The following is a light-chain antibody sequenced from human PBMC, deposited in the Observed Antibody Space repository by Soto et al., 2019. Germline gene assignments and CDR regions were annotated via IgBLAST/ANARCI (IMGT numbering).Light chain of an antibody. CDR2: EVS. CDR3: SSYTSSRAYV. V-gene: IGLV2-14*01. CDR1: SGDVGGYNY. Sequence: QSVLTQPASVSGSPGQSITISCTGTSGDVGGYNYVSWYQQHPGKAPKLMIYEVSNRPSGVSNRFSGSKSGNTASLTISGLQAEDEADYYCSSYTSSRAYVFGIGTKVTVL. J-gene: IGLJ1*01.